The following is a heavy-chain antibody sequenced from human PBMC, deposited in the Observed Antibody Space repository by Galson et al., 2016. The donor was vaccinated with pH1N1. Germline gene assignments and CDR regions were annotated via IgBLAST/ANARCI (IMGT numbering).Heavy chain of an antibody. J-gene: IGHJ6*02. CDR1: GDSVSSTNFA. Sequence: CAISGDSVSSTNFAWDWIRQSPSRGREWLGRTYYRSKWYNDYAVSVQSRITINPDTSTNQLSLHLNPVTPEDKAVYYCARDRGSTLFHNDGMDVWGQGTTVIVSS. D-gene: IGHD3-10*01. CDR2: TYYRSKWYN. CDR3: ARDRGSTLFHNDGMDV. V-gene: IGHV6-1*01.